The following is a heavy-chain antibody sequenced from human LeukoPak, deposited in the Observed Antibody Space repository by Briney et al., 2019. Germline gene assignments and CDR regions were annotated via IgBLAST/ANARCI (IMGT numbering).Heavy chain of an antibody. V-gene: IGHV1-46*01. CDR2: INPSGGST. Sequence: ASVKVSCKASGYTFTSYYMHWVRQAPGQGLEWMGLINPSGGSTNYAQKFQGRVTMTGDTSTSTVYMELSSLRSEDTAVYYCARGPSITMVRGGQWYYYMDVWGKGTTVTISS. CDR1: GYTFTSYY. CDR3: ARGPSITMVRGGQWYYYMDV. J-gene: IGHJ6*03. D-gene: IGHD3-10*01.